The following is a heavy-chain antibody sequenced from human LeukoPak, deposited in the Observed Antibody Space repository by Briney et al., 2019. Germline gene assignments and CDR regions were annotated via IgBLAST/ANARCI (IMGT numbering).Heavy chain of an antibody. D-gene: IGHD5-18*01. J-gene: IGHJ6*03. CDR2: INHSGST. CDR3: ARGQAAMASYYYYMDV. Sequence: SETLSLTCAVYGGSFSGYYWNWIRQSPGKGLEWIGEINHSGSTNYNPSLKSRVTISVDTSKNQFSLKLSSVTAADTTVYYCARGQAAMASYYYYMDVWGKGTTVTVSS. CDR1: GGSFSGYY. V-gene: IGHV4-34*01.